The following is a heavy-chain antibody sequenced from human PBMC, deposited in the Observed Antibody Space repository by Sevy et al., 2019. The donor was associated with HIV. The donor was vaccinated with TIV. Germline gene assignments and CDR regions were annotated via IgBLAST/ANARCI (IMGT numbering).Heavy chain of an antibody. CDR3: ARTLPDFWSGSGWFDP. D-gene: IGHD3-3*01. CDR2: ISSSSSTI. CDR1: GFTFSSYS. Sequence: GGSLRLSCAASGFTFSSYSMNWVRQAPGKGLEWVSYISSSSSTIYYADSVKGRFTISRDNAMNSLYLQMNSLRDEDTAVYYCARTLPDFWSGSGWFDPWGQGTLVTVSS. V-gene: IGHV3-48*02. J-gene: IGHJ5*02.